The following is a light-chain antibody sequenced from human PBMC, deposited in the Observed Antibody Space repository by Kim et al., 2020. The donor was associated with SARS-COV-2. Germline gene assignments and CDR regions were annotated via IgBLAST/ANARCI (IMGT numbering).Light chain of an antibody. CDR3: CSFAGSYTPVI. CDR1: SSDVGYYNF. J-gene: IGLJ2*01. Sequence: QSALTQPRSVSGSPGQSVTISCTGTSSDVGYYNFVSWYQQHPGKAPKLMIFDVSARPSGVPDRFSGSKSGNTASLTISGLQAEDEADYYCCSFAGSYTPVIFGGGTQLTVL. CDR2: DVS. V-gene: IGLV2-11*01.